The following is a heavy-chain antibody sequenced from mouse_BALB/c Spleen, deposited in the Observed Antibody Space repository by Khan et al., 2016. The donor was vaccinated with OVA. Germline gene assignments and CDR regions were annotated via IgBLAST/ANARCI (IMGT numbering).Heavy chain of an antibody. CDR2: IWGDGGT. V-gene: IGHV2-3*01. CDR3: AIIYYGYDWFTY. Sequence: VQLQESGPGLVAPSQSLSITCTVSGLSLTNYGISWIRQPPGKGLEWLGVIWGDGGTNYHSALISRLSINKDKSKSQVFLKLNSLQTYDTATYYCAIIYYGYDWFTYWGQGTLVTVSA. J-gene: IGHJ3*01. CDR1: GLSLTNYG. D-gene: IGHD2-2*01.